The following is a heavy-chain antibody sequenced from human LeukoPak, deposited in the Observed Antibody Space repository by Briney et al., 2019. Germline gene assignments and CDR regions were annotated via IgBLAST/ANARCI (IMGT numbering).Heavy chain of an antibody. J-gene: IGHJ4*02. Sequence: GGSLRLSCAASGFTFSSYWMNWVRQAPGKGLVWVSRIASDGSSTTYTDSVKGRFTISRDNSKNTLYLQMNSLRAEDTAVYYCARVYLGYCSSTSCYTLGYWGQGTLVTVSS. CDR2: IASDGSST. V-gene: IGHV3-74*01. CDR1: GFTFSSYW. D-gene: IGHD2-2*02. CDR3: ARVYLGYCSSTSCYTLGY.